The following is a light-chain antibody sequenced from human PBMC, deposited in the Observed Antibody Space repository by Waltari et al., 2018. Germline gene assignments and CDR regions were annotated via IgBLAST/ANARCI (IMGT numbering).Light chain of an antibody. CDR1: QSVGRS. V-gene: IGKV3-20*01. J-gene: IGKJ1*01. Sequence: EIVLTQSPGTLSLSPGERATLSCRASQSVGRSLAWDQQKPGQAPRLLIYGASIRATGIPDRFSGGGSGTDFSLTISRLEPEDFAAYHCQHYVRLPVTFGQGTKVEIK. CDR2: GAS. CDR3: QHYVRLPVT.